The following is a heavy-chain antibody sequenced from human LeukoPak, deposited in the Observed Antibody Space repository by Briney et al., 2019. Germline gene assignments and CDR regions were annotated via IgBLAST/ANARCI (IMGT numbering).Heavy chain of an antibody. CDR2: ISCDGSNK. Sequence: GGSLRLSCAASGFTFSSYAMHWVRQAPGKGLEWVAVISCDGSNKYYADSVKGRFTISRDNSKNTLYLQMNSLRAEDTAVYYCARGSTEGYCSGGSCLNADYWGQGTLVTVSS. CDR1: GFTFSSYA. CDR3: ARGSTEGYCSGGSCLNADY. D-gene: IGHD2-15*01. J-gene: IGHJ4*02. V-gene: IGHV3-30*04.